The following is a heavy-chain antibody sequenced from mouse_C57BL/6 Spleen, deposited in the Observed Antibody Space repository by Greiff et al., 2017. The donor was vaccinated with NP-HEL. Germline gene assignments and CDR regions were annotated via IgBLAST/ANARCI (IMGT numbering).Heavy chain of an antibody. CDR1: GFTFSDYG. V-gene: IGHV5-17*01. D-gene: IGHD1-1*01. J-gene: IGHJ2*01. Sequence: EVKLVESGGGLVKPGGSLKLSCAASGFTFSDYGMHWVRQAPEKGLEWVAYISSCSSTIYYADTVKGRFTISRDNAKTTLFLQMTSLRSEDTAMYYCARDYGSLDYWGQGTTLTVSS. CDR3: ARDYGSLDY. CDR2: ISSCSSTI.